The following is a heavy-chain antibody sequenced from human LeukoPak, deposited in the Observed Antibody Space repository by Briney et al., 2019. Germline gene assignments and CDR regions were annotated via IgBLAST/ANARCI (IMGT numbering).Heavy chain of an antibody. CDR1: GYTFTSCG. CDR2: ISAYNGNT. V-gene: IGHV1-18*01. J-gene: IGHJ6*02. CDR3: ASLRYDILTGYYYGMDV. Sequence: GASVKVSCKASGYTFTSCGISWVRQAPGQGLEWMGWISAYNGNTNYAQKLQGRVTMTTDTSTSTAYMELRSLRSDDTAVYYCASLRYDILTGYYYGMDVWGQGTTVTVSS. D-gene: IGHD3-9*01.